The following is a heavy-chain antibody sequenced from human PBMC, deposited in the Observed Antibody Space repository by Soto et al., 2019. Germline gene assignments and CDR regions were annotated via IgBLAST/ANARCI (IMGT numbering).Heavy chain of an antibody. D-gene: IGHD2-2*02. CDR3: ARDRRLGAYRLGDAFDI. V-gene: IGHV3-23*01. J-gene: IGHJ3*02. CDR1: GFSFSSYA. Sequence: EVQLLESGGGLVQPGGSLRLSCAVSGFSFSSYAMNWVRQAPGKGLEWVSGISGSTGSTTYADSVKGRFTISRDNSKSRLYMQMNRLRAEDTAVYYCARDRRLGAYRLGDAFDIWGQGTVITVSS. CDR2: ISGSTGST.